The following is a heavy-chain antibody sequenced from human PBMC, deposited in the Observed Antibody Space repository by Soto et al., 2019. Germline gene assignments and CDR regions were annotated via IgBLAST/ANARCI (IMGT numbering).Heavy chain of an antibody. V-gene: IGHV4-30-4*02. J-gene: IGHJ6*02. Sequence: SDTLSLTCTVSGGSISSGDYYWSWIRQPPGKGLEWIGYIYYSGSTYYNPSLKSRVTISVDTSKNQFSLKLSSVTAADTAVYYCARENPVDGMDVWGQGTTVTVSS. CDR3: ARENPVDGMDV. CDR2: IYYSGST. CDR1: GGSISSGDYY.